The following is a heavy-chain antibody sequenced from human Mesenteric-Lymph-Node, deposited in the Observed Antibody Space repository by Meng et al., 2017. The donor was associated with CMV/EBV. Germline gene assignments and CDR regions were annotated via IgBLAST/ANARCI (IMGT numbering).Heavy chain of an antibody. J-gene: IGHJ6*02. CDR1: GFTFSSYS. V-gene: IGHV3-48*04. CDR3: ARDSTGVVPAAVYYYYYGMDV. D-gene: IGHD2-2*01. Sequence: GESLKISCAASGFTFSSYSMNWVRQAPGKGLEWVSYISSSSSTIYYADSVKGRFTISRDNAKNSLYLQMNSLRAEDTAVYYCARDSTGVVPAAVYYYYYGMDVWGQGTTVTVSS. CDR2: ISSSSSTI.